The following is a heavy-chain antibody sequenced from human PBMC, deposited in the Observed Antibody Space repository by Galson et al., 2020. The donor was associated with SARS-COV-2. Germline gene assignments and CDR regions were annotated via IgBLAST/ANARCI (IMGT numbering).Heavy chain of an antibody. CDR2: IKDSGT. J-gene: IGHJ4*02. D-gene: IGHD2-15*01. CDR1: GGSISNRTYY. V-gene: IGHV4-39*01. Sequence: SETLSLTCTVSGGSISNRTYYWGWISQPPGRGLEWIARIKDSGTDYNPSLKSRVTISIDTSRNQFSLKLRSVTAADTAVFYCAAFVVRTMLNYWGQGTLVTVSS. CDR3: AAFVVRTMLNY.